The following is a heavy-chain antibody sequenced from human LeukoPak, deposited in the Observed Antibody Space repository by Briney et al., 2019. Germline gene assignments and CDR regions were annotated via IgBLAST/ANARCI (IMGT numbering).Heavy chain of an antibody. CDR2: IKQDGSEK. Sequence: PGGALRLSCAASGFTFSSYWMSWVRQAPGRGRERGANIKQDGSEKYYVDSVKSRFTISRDNAKSSLYLQMNSLRAEDTAVYYCARIRKAGYSYGSYYYYGMDVWGQGTTVTVSS. CDR3: ARIRKAGYSYGSYYYYGMDV. D-gene: IGHD5-18*01. CDR1: GFTFSSYW. J-gene: IGHJ6*02. V-gene: IGHV3-7*04.